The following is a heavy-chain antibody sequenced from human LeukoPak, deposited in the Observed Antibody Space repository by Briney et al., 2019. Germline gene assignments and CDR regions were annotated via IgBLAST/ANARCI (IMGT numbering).Heavy chain of an antibody. CDR3: ARPARSGIYYRDDFEN. J-gene: IGHJ3*02. D-gene: IGHD3-10*01. CDR2: ISSSGTAT. CDR1: GFTFDDYY. Sequence: GGSLRLSCTASGFTFDDYYIAWIRQPPGKGLDWVAYISSSGTATYYAESVKGRFTISRDNAKNSLYLQMDSLKAEDTAMYYCARPARSGIYYRDDFENWGQGTMVTVSS. V-gene: IGHV3-11*04.